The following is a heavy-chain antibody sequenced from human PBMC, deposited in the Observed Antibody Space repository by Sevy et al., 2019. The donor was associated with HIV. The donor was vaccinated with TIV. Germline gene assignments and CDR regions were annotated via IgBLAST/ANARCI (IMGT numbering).Heavy chain of an antibody. CDR1: GFTFSSYG. CDR3: AKGIAYSSSSIDY. D-gene: IGHD6-6*01. J-gene: IGHJ4*02. V-gene: IGHV3-30*18. Sequence: GESLKISCAASGFTFSSYGMHWVRQAPGKGLEWVAVISYDGSNKYYADSVKGRFTISRDNSKNTLYLQMNSLRAEDTAVYYCAKGIAYSSSSIDYWGQGTLVTVSS. CDR2: ISYDGSNK.